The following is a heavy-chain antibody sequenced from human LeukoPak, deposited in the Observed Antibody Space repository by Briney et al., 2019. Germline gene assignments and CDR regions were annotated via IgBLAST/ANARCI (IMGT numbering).Heavy chain of an antibody. CDR2: IYYSGST. J-gene: IGHJ4*02. Sequence: PSETLSLTCTVSGGSISSSSYYWGWIRQPPGKGLEWIGSIYYSGSTYYNPSLKSRVTISVDTSKNQFSLKLSSVTAADTAVYYCASQGFGDGWVPFGYWGQGTLVTVSS. V-gene: IGHV4-39*07. CDR3: ASQGFGDGWVPFGY. CDR1: GGSISSSSYY. D-gene: IGHD3-10*01.